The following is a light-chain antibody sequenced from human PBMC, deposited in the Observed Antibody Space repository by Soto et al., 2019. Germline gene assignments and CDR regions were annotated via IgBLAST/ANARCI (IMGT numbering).Light chain of an antibody. Sequence: AIPMTQSPSPFSASTGDRVTITCRASQGISSYLAWYQQKPGKAPKLLIYAAYTLQSGVPSRFSGSGSVTDFTLTISCMQSEDFATYYCQQYYSYPLTFGGGTKVEI. J-gene: IGKJ4*01. CDR1: QGISSY. V-gene: IGKV1-8*01. CDR2: AAY. CDR3: QQYYSYPLT.